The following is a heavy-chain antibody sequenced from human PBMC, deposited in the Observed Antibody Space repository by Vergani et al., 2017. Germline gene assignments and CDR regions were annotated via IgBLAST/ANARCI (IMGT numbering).Heavy chain of an antibody. Sequence: QVQLVQSGAEVKKPGASVKVSCKASGYTFTSYYMHWVRQAPVQGLEWMGIINPSGGSTSYAQKFQGRVTMTRDTSTSTVYMELSSLRSEDTAVYYCARVRMVRGVIGAFDIWGQGTMVTVSS. D-gene: IGHD3-10*01. CDR3: ARVRMVRGVIGAFDI. V-gene: IGHV1-46*03. J-gene: IGHJ3*02. CDR2: INPSGGST. CDR1: GYTFTSYY.